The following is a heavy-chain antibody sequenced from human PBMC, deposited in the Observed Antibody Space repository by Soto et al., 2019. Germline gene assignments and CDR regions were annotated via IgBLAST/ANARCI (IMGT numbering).Heavy chain of an antibody. CDR3: ASSPRGYCSSTSCRELGDYYGMDV. V-gene: IGHV5-10-1*01. CDR1: GYSFTSYW. CDR2: IDPSDSYT. D-gene: IGHD2-2*01. Sequence: GESLKISCKGSGYSFTSYWISWVRQMPGKGLEWMGRIDPSDSYTNYSPSFQGHVTISADKSISTAYLQWSSLKASDTAMYYCASSPRGYCSSTSCRELGDYYGMDVWGQGTTVTVSS. J-gene: IGHJ6*02.